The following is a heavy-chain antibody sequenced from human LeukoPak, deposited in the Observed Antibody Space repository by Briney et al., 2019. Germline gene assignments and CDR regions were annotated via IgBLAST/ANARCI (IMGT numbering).Heavy chain of an antibody. CDR1: GYTFTSYG. V-gene: IGHV1-18*01. D-gene: IGHD2-15*01. CDR3: ARDFHSLNYCSGGSCYELGY. CDR2: ISAYNGNT. J-gene: IGHJ4*02. Sequence: ASVKVSCKASGYTFTSYGISWVRQAPGQGLEWMGWISAYNGNTNYAQKLQGRVTMTTDTSTSTAYTELRSLRSDDTAVYYCARDFHSLNYCSGGSCYELGYWGQGTLVTVSS.